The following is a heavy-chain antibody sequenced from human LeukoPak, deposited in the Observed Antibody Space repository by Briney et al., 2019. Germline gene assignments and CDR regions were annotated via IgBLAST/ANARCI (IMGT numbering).Heavy chain of an antibody. CDR2: MSGSGYYT. CDR3: AKMEGQRLYDYCMDV. CDR1: GFAFSNFA. Sequence: GSLRLSCAASGFAFSNFAMSWVRQAPGKGLEWVSAMSGSGYYTYYVGSVKGRFTISRDNSKNTLYLHMNSLRADDTAVYYCAKMEGQRLYDYCMDVWGRGTTVTVSS. V-gene: IGHV3-23*01. D-gene: IGHD3-3*01. J-gene: IGHJ6*03.